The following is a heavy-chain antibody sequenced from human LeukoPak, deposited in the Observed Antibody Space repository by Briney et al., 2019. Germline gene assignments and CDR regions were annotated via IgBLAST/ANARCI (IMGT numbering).Heavy chain of an antibody. J-gene: IGHJ4*02. V-gene: IGHV3-74*01. D-gene: IGHD3-3*01. CDR3: ARGNQYCDFWSGYSSLDY. CDR1: GFTFSSYW. CDR2: INTDGSST. Sequence: GGSLRLSCAASGFTFSSYWMHWVRQAPGKGLVWVSRINTDGSSTSYADSVKGRFTISRDNAKNTLYLQMNSLRAEDTAVYYCARGNQYCDFWSGYSSLDYWGQGTLVTVSS.